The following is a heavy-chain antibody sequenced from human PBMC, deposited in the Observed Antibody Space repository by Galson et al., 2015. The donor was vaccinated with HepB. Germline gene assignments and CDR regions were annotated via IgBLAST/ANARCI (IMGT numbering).Heavy chain of an antibody. J-gene: IGHJ6*02. Sequence: PALVKPTQTLTLTCTFSGFSLSTSGMCVSWIRQPPGKALEWLARIDWDDDKYYSTSLKTRLTISKDTSKNQVVLTMTNMDPVDTATYYCALSRGYYDSEGSTYYYGMDVWGQGTTVTVSS. D-gene: IGHD3-22*01. CDR2: IDWDDDK. CDR3: ALSRGYYDSEGSTYYYGMDV. V-gene: IGHV2-70*11. CDR1: GFSLSTSGMC.